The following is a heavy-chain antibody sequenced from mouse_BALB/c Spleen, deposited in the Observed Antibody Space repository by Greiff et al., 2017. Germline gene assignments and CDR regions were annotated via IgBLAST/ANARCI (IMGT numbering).Heavy chain of an antibody. D-gene: IGHD1-2*01. CDR3: ARRGLITTDFDY. V-gene: IGHV5-12-2*01. CDR2: ISNGGGST. CDR1: GFTFSSYT. Sequence: EVKLMESGGGLVQPGGSLKLSCAASGFTFSSYTMSWVRQTPEKRLEWVAYISNGGGSTYYPDTVKGRFTISRDNAKNTLYLQMSSLKSEDTAMYYCARRGLITTDFDYWGQGTTLTVSS. J-gene: IGHJ2*01.